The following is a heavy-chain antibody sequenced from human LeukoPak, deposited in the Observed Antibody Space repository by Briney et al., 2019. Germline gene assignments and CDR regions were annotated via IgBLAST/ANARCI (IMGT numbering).Heavy chain of an antibody. CDR3: VRDGGYSGYEY. V-gene: IGHV3-7*04. Sequence: GGSLRLSCAASGFTFGSYWMTWVRQAPGKGLEWVANIKQDGSERYYVDSMKGRITISRDNAKKSLYLEVNSLSAEDTAVYYCVRDGGYSGYEYWGQGTLVTVSS. D-gene: IGHD5-12*01. J-gene: IGHJ4*02. CDR2: IKQDGSER. CDR1: GFTFGSYW.